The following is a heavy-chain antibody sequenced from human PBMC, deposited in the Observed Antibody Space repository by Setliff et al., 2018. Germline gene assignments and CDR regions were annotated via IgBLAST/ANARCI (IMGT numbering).Heavy chain of an antibody. CDR1: GGSISSGGYY. D-gene: IGHD3-3*01. J-gene: IGHJ6*02. Sequence: SETLSLTCTVSGGSISSGGYYWSWIRQHPGKGLEWIGYIYYSGSTYYNPSLKRRVTISVDTSKNQFSLKLSSVTAADTAVYYCARAPRNFGVVINYYYYYYGMDVWGQGTTVAVSS. CDR2: IYYSGST. V-gene: IGHV4-31*03. CDR3: ARAPRNFGVVINYYYYYYGMDV.